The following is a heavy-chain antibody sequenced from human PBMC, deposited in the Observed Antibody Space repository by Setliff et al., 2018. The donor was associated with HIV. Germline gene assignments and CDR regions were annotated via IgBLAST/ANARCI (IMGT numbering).Heavy chain of an antibody. J-gene: IGHJ4*02. D-gene: IGHD6-13*01. CDR2: IYHTGST. Sequence: SETLSLTCTVSGGSTDSGSYYWGWIRQPPGNGLEWIGSIYHTGSTYYKPSLKSRVTISVDTSKNQFSLRLSSVAAGDTAVYYCASELQGHSSSWPNYWGQGTLVTVSS. CDR1: GGSTDSGSYY. V-gene: IGHV4-39*01. CDR3: ASELQGHSSSWPNY.